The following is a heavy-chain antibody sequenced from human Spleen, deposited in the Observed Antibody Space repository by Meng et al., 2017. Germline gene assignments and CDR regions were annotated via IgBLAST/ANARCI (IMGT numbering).Heavy chain of an antibody. D-gene: IGHD3-10*01. CDR1: GFTFSNAW. CDR2: IKSKTDGGTT. CDR3: TTGHYGSGSDD. V-gene: IGHV3-15*01. Sequence: GESLKISCAASGFTFSNAWMSWVRQAPGKGLEWVGCIKSKTDGGTTDYAAPVKGRFTISRDDSKNTLYLQMNSLKTEDTAVYYCTTGHYGSGSDDWGQGTLVTVSS. J-gene: IGHJ4*02.